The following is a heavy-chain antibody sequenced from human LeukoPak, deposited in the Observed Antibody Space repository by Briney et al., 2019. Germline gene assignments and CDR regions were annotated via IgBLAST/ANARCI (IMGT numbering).Heavy chain of an antibody. D-gene: IGHD3-3*01. J-gene: IGHJ4*02. CDR3: VRSMSGRNDF. CDR1: GFTFSNYW. V-gene: IGHV3-74*01. Sequence: PGGSLRLSCAGSGFTFSNYWVHWVRQAPGKGLVWVSRINTDGSRTDYADSVRGRFTISRGNAKNTLSLQMNSLTAEDTAVYYCVRSMSGRNDFWGQGTLVTVSS. CDR2: INTDGSRT.